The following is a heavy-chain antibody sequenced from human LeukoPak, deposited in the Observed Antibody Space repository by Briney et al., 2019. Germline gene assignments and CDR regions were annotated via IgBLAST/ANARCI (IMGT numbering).Heavy chain of an antibody. V-gene: IGHV3-23*01. D-gene: IGHD2-21*02. Sequence: GGSLRLSCAASGFTFSSYAMSWVRQAPGKGLEWVSANSGSGGSTYYADSVKGRFAISRDNSKNTLYLQMNSLRAEDTAVYYCAKGPQAYCGGDCYSYYFDYWGQGTLVTVSS. J-gene: IGHJ4*02. CDR1: GFTFSSYA. CDR2: NSGSGGST. CDR3: AKGPQAYCGGDCYSYYFDY.